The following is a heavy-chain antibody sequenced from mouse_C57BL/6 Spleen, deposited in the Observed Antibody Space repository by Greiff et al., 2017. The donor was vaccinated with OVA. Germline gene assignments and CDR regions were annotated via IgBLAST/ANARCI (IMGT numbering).Heavy chain of an antibody. V-gene: IGHV1-82*01. J-gene: IGHJ3*01. CDR2: IYPGDGDT. Sequence: QVQLKQSGPELVKPGASVKISCKASGYAFSSSWMNWVKQRPGKGLEWIGRIYPGDGDTNYNGKFKGKATLTADKSSSTAYMQLSSLTSEDSAVYVCARGYDYDEEFAYWGQGTLVTVSA. CDR3: ARGYDYDEEFAY. D-gene: IGHD2-4*01. CDR1: GYAFSSSW.